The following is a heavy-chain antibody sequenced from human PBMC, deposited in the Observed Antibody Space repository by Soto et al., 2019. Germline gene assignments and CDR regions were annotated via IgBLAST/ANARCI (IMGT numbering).Heavy chain of an antibody. CDR2: IYWDDDK. CDR3: AHAGTNYYYCGMDV. V-gene: IGHV2-5*02. D-gene: IGHD2-2*01. CDR1: GFSLSTSGVG. J-gene: IGHJ6*02. Sequence: QITLKESGPTLVKPTQTLTLTCTFSGFSLSTSGVGVGWIRQPPGKALEWLALIYWDDDKRYSPSLKSRLTIPKDNSQNQVVLTMTNMDPVDTATYYCAHAGTNYYYCGMDVWGQGTTVNVSS.